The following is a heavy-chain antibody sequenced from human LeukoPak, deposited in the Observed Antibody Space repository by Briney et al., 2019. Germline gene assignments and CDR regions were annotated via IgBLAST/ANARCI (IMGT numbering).Heavy chain of an antibody. CDR3: ARMVGATSSQNFDY. V-gene: IGHV3-21*01. CDR1: GFTLSSYS. Sequence: GGSLRLSCAASGFTLSSYSMNWVRQAPGKGLEWVSSISSSSSYIYYADSVKGRFTISRDNAKNSLYLQMNSLRAEDTAVYYCARMVGATSSQNFDYWGQGTLVTVSS. J-gene: IGHJ4*02. D-gene: IGHD1-26*01. CDR2: ISSSSSYI.